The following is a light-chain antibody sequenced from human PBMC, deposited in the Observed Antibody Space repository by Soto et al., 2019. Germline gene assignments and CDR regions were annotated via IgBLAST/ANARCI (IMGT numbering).Light chain of an antibody. CDR1: QSVSSNY. J-gene: IGKJ1*01. Sequence: EIVMTHSPATLSVSPCERATLSFSASQSVSSNYLAWYQHRPGQPPRLLIYDAFTRAAGTPDRFTGSGSGTDFMLTISRLEPEDSAVYYCHQFGGPARTFGQGTKVDI. CDR2: DAF. CDR3: HQFGGPART. V-gene: IGKV3-20*01.